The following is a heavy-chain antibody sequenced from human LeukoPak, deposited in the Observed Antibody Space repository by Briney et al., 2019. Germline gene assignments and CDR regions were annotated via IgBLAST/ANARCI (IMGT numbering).Heavy chain of an antibody. CDR2: ISYDGSNK. Sequence: GGSLRLSCAASGFTFSSYGMHWVRQAPGKGLEWVAVISYDGSNKYYADSVKGRFTISRDNSKNTLYLQMNSLRAEDTAVYYCAKDLIMDYDSSGYYYAEKYYFDYWGQGTLVTVSS. D-gene: IGHD3-22*01. V-gene: IGHV3-30*18. CDR1: GFTFSSYG. CDR3: AKDLIMDYDSSGYYYAEKYYFDY. J-gene: IGHJ4*02.